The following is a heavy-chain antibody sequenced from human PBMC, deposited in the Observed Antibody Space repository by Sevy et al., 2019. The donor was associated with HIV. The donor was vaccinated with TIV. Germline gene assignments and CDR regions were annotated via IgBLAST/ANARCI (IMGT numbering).Heavy chain of an antibody. CDR1: GFSFTTYA. J-gene: IGHJ4*02. CDR3: ARCPFDYGSYAGYFDS. V-gene: IGHV3-30-3*01. D-gene: IGHD4-17*01. CDR2: TSYDGNNK. Sequence: GGSLRLSCAASGFSFTTYAMHWVRQAPGKGLEWVAVTSYDGNNKQYADSVKGRFTISRDNSKNTLYLHMNSLRPEDTAVYYCARCPFDYGSYAGYFDSWGQGTLVTVSS.